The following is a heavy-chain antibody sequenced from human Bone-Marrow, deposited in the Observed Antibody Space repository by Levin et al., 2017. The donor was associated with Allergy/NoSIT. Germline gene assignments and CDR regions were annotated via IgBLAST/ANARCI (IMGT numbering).Heavy chain of an antibody. CDR3: ARTDYGDYWRNFDY. D-gene: IGHD4-17*01. CDR1: GGSISSGGFY. Sequence: PSETLSLTCIVSGGSISSGGFYWSWIRQPPGKGLEWIGYIHHSGSTYYNPSLKSRLTISVDTSKNQFSLKLGSVTAADTAVYYCARTDYGDYWRNFDYWGQGALVTVSS. CDR2: IHHSGST. J-gene: IGHJ4*02. V-gene: IGHV4-31*03.